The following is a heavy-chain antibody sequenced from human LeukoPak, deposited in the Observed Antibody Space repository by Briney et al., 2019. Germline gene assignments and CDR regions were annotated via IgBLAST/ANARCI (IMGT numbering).Heavy chain of an antibody. J-gene: IGHJ4*02. CDR2: ISGSGGST. V-gene: IGHV3-23*01. D-gene: IGHD6-13*01. Sequence: GGSLRLSCAASGFTFSSYAMSWVRQAPGKGLEWVSAISGSGGSTYYADSVKGRFTISRDNSKNTLYLQMNSLRSEDTAVYYCATVGIAAHEYYFDYWGQGTLVTVSS. CDR1: GFTFSSYA. CDR3: ATVGIAAHEYYFDY.